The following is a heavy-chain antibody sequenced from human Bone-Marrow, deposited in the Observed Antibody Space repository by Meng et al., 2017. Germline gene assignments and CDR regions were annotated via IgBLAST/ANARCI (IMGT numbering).Heavy chain of an antibody. CDR1: GYTFTSYY. CDR3: ARDMIVVVPAAYYYYYGMDV. J-gene: IGHJ6*02. Sequence: ASVKVSCKASGYTFTSYYMHWVRQAPGQGLEWMGIINPSGGSTSYAQKFQGRVTMTRDTSTSTVYMELSSLRSEDTAVYYCARDMIVVVPAAYYYYYGMDVWGQGTTVTVYS. V-gene: IGHV1-46*01. D-gene: IGHD2-2*01. CDR2: INPSGGST.